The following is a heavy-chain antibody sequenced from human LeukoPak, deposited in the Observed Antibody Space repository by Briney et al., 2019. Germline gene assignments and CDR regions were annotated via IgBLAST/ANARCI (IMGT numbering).Heavy chain of an antibody. J-gene: IGHJ3*02. CDR2: LSSSSSYI. CDR3: ARDGYYYDSSGYYQEAFDI. V-gene: IGHV3-21*01. D-gene: IGHD3-22*01. Sequence: GGSLRLSCAASGFTFSSYSMNWVRPAPGKGLAWVSSLSSSSSYIYYADSAKGRFTISRDNAKNSLYLQMNSLRAEDTAVYYCARDGYYYDSSGYYQEAFDIWGRGTMVTVSS. CDR1: GFTFSSYS.